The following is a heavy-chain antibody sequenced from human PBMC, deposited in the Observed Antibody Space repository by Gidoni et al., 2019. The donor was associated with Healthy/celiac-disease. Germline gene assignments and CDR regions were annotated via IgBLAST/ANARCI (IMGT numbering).Heavy chain of an antibody. J-gene: IGHJ3*02. CDR1: GFTFSSQS. CDR2: ISSSSSYI. Sequence: EVQLVESGGGLVKPGGSLRLPCAASGFTFSSQSMNWVRQAPGKGLEWVSSISSSSSYIDYADSVKGRFTISRDNAKNSLYLQMNSLRAEDTAVYYCARARYGSGSYPDAFDIWGQGTMVTVSS. D-gene: IGHD3-10*01. V-gene: IGHV3-21*01. CDR3: ARARYGSGSYPDAFDI.